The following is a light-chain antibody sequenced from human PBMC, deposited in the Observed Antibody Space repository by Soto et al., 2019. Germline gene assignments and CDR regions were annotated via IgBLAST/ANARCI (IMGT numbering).Light chain of an antibody. Sequence: QSALTQPPAASGSPGQSVTISCTGTGSDIGTYKYVSWYQQHPGQAPKLMIYEGTKRPSGVPDRFSGSKSGNTASLTVSGLQSEDEADYYCSSYAGSSNWVFGGGTKVTVL. CDR2: EGT. CDR1: GSDIGTYKY. V-gene: IGLV2-8*01. J-gene: IGLJ3*02. CDR3: SSYAGSSNWV.